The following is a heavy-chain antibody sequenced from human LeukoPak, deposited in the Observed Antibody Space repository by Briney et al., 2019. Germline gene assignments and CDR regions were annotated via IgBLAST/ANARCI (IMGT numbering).Heavy chain of an antibody. D-gene: IGHD2-2*02. CDR1: GYTFTSYY. Sequence: ASVKVSCKASGYTFTSYYMHWVRQAPGQGLEWMGIINPSGGSTSYAQKFQGRVTMTRDTSTSTVYMELSSLRSEDTAVYYCARQSGGYCSSTSCYTEYYGMDVWGQGTTVTVSS. V-gene: IGHV1-46*01. J-gene: IGHJ6*02. CDR3: ARQSGGYCSSTSCYTEYYGMDV. CDR2: INPSGGST.